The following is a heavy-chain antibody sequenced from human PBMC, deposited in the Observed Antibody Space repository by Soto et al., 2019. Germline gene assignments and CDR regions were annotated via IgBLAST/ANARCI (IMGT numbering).Heavy chain of an antibody. J-gene: IGHJ4*02. V-gene: IGHV3-30-3*02. Sequence: GGSLRLSCAASGFTFSSYAMHWVRQAPGKGLEWVAVISYDGSNKYYADSVKGRFTISRDNSKNTLYLQMNSLRAEDTAVYYCAKTDKYNSQSSGWANRFDYWGQGTLVTVSS. CDR3: AKTDKYNSQSSGWANRFDY. CDR1: GFTFSSYA. CDR2: ISYDGSNK. D-gene: IGHD6-19*01.